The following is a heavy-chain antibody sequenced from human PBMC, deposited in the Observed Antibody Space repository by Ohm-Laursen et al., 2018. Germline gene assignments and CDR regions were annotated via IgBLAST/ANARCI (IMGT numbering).Heavy chain of an antibody. CDR3: ARARLADS. CDR1: GFTFSSYG. Sequence: SLRLSCTASGFTFSSYGMHWVRQAPGKGLEWVANIRPDGSEEYYVDSVRGRFTISRDNAKNSVYLQMNSLRVEDTAVYYCARARLADSWGQGTLVTVSS. CDR2: IRPDGSEE. J-gene: IGHJ4*02. V-gene: IGHV3-7*04. D-gene: IGHD3-16*01.